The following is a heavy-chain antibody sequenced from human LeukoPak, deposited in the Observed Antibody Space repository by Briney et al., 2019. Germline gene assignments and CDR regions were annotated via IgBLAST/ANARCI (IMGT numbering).Heavy chain of an antibody. Sequence: SETLSLTCTVSGDSIRADNYYWAWIRQPPGKGLQWIGSIHYRGDAYYGPTLKSRATLSVDTSKNQFSLMVSAVTAADTALYFCAREGGTVTNFDYWGQGTLVTVSS. D-gene: IGHD4-17*01. CDR2: IHYRGDA. CDR1: GDSIRADNYY. J-gene: IGHJ4*02. CDR3: AREGGTVTNFDY. V-gene: IGHV4-39*07.